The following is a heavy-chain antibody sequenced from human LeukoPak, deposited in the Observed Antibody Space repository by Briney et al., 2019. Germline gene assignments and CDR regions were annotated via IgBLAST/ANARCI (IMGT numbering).Heavy chain of an antibody. J-gene: IGHJ5*02. CDR3: ARGRYCSSTSCAPGGFDP. V-gene: IGHV4-34*01. Sequence: SETLSLTCAVYGGSFSGYYWSWIRQPPGEGLEWMGEINDSGSTNYNPSLKSRVTISVHTSKNQFSLKLSSVTAADTAVYYCARGRYCSSTSCAPGGFDPWGQGTLVTVSS. CDR2: INDSGST. D-gene: IGHD2-2*01. CDR1: GGSFSGYY.